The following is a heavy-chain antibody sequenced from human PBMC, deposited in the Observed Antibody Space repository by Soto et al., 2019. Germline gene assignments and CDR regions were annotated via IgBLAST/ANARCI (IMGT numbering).Heavy chain of an antibody. J-gene: IGHJ4*02. V-gene: IGHV3-30*18. Sequence: QVQLVESGGGVVQPGRSLRLSCAASGFTFSSYGMHWVRQAPGKGLEWVAVISYDGSNKYYADSVKGRFTISRDNSKNTLYLQMNILRAEDTAVYYCAKEFDWLLSYFDYWGQGTLVTVSS. CDR2: ISYDGSNK. CDR1: GFTFSSYG. CDR3: AKEFDWLLSYFDY. D-gene: IGHD3-9*01.